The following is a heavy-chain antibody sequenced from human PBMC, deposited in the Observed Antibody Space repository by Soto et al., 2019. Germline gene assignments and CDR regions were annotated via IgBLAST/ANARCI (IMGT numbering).Heavy chain of an antibody. D-gene: IGHD1-26*01. CDR3: AKADSGSYWAPTFDD. V-gene: IGHV3-23*01. CDR1: GFTFRCYS. CDR2: ISVSGGSR. J-gene: IGHJ4*02. Sequence: XGSLRISWAASGFTFRCYSMSWVRQAPGKGLEWVSAISVSGGSRYYADSVKGRFTISRDNSKNTLYLQMNSLRAEDTAVYYCAKADSGSYWAPTFDDWGQGTLVTVSS.